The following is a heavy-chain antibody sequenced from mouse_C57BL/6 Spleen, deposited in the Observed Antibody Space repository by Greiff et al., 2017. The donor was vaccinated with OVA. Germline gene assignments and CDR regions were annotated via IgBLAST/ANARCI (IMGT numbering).Heavy chain of an antibody. Sequence: EVQLVESGGGLVKPGGSLKLSCAASGFTFSDYGMHWVRQATEKGLEWVAYISSGSSTIYYADTVKGRFTISRDNAKNTLFLQMTSLRSEDTAMYYCARHYGSSYQYYFDYWGQGTTLTVSS. D-gene: IGHD1-1*01. V-gene: IGHV5-17*01. CDR2: ISSGSSTI. CDR1: GFTFSDYG. CDR3: ARHYGSSYQYYFDY. J-gene: IGHJ2*01.